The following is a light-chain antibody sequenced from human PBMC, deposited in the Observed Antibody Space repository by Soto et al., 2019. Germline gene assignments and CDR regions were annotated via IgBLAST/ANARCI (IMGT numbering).Light chain of an antibody. CDR2: EVN. CDR3: SSYAGSNNFVV. CDR1: SCDVGGYNY. J-gene: IGLJ2*01. Sequence: QSVLTQPPSASGSPGQSVTISCTGTSCDVGGYNYVSWYQQHPGKAPKLMIYEVNKRPSGVPDRFSGSKSGNTASLTVSGLQAEDEADYYCSSYAGSNNFVVFGGGTKVTVL. V-gene: IGLV2-8*01.